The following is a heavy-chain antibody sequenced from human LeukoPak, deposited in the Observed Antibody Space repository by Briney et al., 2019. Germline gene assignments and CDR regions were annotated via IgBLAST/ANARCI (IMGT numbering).Heavy chain of an antibody. Sequence: SETLSLTCTVSGGSISSSSYYWGWIRQPPGKGLEWIGSIYYSGSTYYNPSLKSRVTISVDTSKNQFSLKLSSVTAADTAVYYCARIRAGGAYFDYWGQGTLVTVSS. CDR3: ARIRAGGAYFDY. CDR1: GGSISSSSYY. J-gene: IGHJ4*02. D-gene: IGHD4-23*01. CDR2: IYYSGST. V-gene: IGHV4-39*01.